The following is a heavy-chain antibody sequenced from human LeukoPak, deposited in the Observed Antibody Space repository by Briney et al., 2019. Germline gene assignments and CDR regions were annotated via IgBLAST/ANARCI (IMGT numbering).Heavy chain of an antibody. D-gene: IGHD3-3*01. CDR1: GFTFSSYA. V-gene: IGHV3-30-3*01. CDR2: ISYDGSNK. Sequence: PGRSLRLSCAASGFTFSSYAMHWVRQAPGKGLEWVAVISYDGSNKYYADSVKGRFTISRDNSKNTLYLQMNSLRAEDTAVYYCASDITIFGVVITQNGNFDYWGQGTLVTVSS. J-gene: IGHJ4*02. CDR3: ASDITIFGVVITQNGNFDY.